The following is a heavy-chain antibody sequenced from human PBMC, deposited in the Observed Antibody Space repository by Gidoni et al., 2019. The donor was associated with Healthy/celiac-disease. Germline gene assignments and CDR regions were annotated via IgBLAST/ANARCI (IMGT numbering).Heavy chain of an antibody. Sequence: QVQLVQSGAEVKKPGSSVKVSCTASGGTFSSYAISWVRQAPGQGLEWMGGIIPIFGTANYAQKFQGRVTITADESTSTAYMELSSLRSEDTAVYYCARGGSPYYYDSRQGIEKYWGQGTLVTVSS. CDR3: ARGGSPYYYDSRQGIEKY. V-gene: IGHV1-69*01. J-gene: IGHJ4*02. CDR2: IIPIFGTA. D-gene: IGHD3-22*01. CDR1: GGTFSSYA.